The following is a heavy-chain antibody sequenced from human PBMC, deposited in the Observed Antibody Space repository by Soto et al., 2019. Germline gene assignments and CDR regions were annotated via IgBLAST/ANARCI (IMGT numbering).Heavy chain of an antibody. V-gene: IGHV3-33*01. CDR2: IWYDGDNK. J-gene: IGHJ4*02. D-gene: IGHD3-22*01. Sequence: GGSLRLSCAASGFIFSNYGMHWARQAPGKGLEWVAVIWYDGDNKDYADSVKGRFTISRDNSKNTLYLQMNSLRAEDTAVYYCVRGYYDSSGDFDYWGQGTPVTVSS. CDR1: GFIFSNYG. CDR3: VRGYYDSSGDFDY.